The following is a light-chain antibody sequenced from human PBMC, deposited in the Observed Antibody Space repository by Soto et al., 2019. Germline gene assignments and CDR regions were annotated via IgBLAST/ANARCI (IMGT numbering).Light chain of an antibody. J-gene: IGKJ4*01. CDR1: QGMGTS. V-gene: IGKV1-27*01. CDR3: QKYSSAPLT. Sequence: DIQMTQSPPSLSASVGDSVTITCRASQGMGTSLAWYQQKPGKVPKLLIYTASTLQSGVPSRFSGSGSGTDFTLTISSLQPEDVATYYCQKYSSAPLTFGGGSKVEIK. CDR2: TAS.